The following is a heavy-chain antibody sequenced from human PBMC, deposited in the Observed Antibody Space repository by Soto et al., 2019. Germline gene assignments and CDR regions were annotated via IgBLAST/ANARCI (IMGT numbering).Heavy chain of an antibody. Sequence: SGFTFSDYYMTWIRQARGNGLEWVSYISISSSYTTYADSVKGGFTISRDNSKNTLYLQMNSLKTEDTAVYYCTTDVVSGELTEYYYYYGMDVWGQGTTVTVSS. V-gene: IGHV3-11*05. CDR2: ISISSSYT. D-gene: IGHD1-26*01. J-gene: IGHJ6*02. CDR3: TTDVVSGELTEYYYYYGMDV. CDR1: GFTFSDYY.